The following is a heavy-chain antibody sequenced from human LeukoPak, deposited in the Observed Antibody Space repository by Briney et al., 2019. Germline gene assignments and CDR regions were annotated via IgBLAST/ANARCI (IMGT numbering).Heavy chain of an antibody. CDR1: GGSISSYY. Sequence: PSETLSLTCTVSGGSISSYYCSWIRQTPGKGLEWIGYIYNSGSTNYNPSLKSRVTISVDTSKNQFSLKLSSVIAADTAVYYCARQGGYDIVVVPAASPFDYWGQGTLVTVSS. J-gene: IGHJ4*02. CDR3: ARQGGYDIVVVPAASPFDY. D-gene: IGHD2-2*01. CDR2: IYNSGST. V-gene: IGHV4-59*01.